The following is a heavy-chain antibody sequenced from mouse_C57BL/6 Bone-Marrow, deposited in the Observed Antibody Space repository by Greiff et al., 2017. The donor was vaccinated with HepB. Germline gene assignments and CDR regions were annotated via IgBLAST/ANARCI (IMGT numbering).Heavy chain of an antibody. CDR3: ASLSGSGCYFDV. Sequence: QVQLQQSGPGLVQPSQSLSITCTVSGFSLTSYGVHWVRQSPGKGLEWLGVIWSGGSTDYNAAFISRLSISKDNSKSQVFFKMNTLQAEDTAIYYCASLSGSGCYFDVWGTGTTVTVSS. CDR2: IWSGGST. V-gene: IGHV2-2*01. D-gene: IGHD3-1*01. J-gene: IGHJ1*03. CDR1: GFSLTSYG.